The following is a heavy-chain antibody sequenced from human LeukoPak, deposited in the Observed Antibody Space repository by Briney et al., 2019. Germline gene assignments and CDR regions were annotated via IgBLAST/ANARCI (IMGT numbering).Heavy chain of an antibody. Sequence: ASVKVSCKASGYTFTSYYMHWVRQAPGQGLEWMGIINPSGGSTSYAQKFQGRVTMTRDMSTSTVYMELSSLRSEDTAVYYCARDDYYYDSSGYYPGGYWGQGTLVTVSS. CDR1: GYTFTSYY. D-gene: IGHD3-22*01. CDR2: INPSGGST. V-gene: IGHV1-46*01. CDR3: ARDDYYYDSSGYYPGGY. J-gene: IGHJ4*02.